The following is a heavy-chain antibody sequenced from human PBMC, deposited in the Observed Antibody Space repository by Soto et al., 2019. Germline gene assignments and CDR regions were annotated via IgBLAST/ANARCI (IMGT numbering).Heavy chain of an antibody. Sequence: QVQLVQSGAEVKKPGSSVKVSCKASGGTFSSYAISWVRQAPGQGLEWMGGIILIFGTANYAQKFQGRVTITADESTSTAYMELSSLRSEDTAVYYCASDSGRSHKYYYGMDVWGQGTTVTVSS. V-gene: IGHV1-69*01. CDR2: IILIFGTA. D-gene: IGHD2-15*01. CDR1: GGTFSSYA. J-gene: IGHJ6*02. CDR3: ASDSGRSHKYYYGMDV.